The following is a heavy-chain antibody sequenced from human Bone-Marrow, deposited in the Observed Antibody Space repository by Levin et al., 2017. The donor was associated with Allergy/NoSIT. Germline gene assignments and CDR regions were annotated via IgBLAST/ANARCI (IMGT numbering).Heavy chain of an antibody. CDR3: AKGLGENYYDSSGYYSFDP. CDR1: GFTFDDYA. V-gene: IGHV3-9*01. CDR2: ISWNSGSI. Sequence: SCAASGFTFDDYAMHWVRQAPGKGLEWVSGISWNSGSIGYADSVKGRFTISRDNAKNSLYLQMNSLRAEDTALYYCAKGLGENYYDSSGYYSFDPWGQGTLVTVSS. D-gene: IGHD3-22*01. J-gene: IGHJ5*02.